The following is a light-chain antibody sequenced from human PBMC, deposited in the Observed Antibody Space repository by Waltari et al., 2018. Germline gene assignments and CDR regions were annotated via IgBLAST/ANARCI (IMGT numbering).Light chain of an antibody. J-gene: IGLJ2*01. CDR3: QSFDSSLSGLVV. CDR1: NSNIGAGYE. V-gene: IGLV1-40*01. Sequence: QSVLTQPPSVSGVPGQTVTISCTGSNSNIGAGYEVHWYRQLPGTAPKVLVYSNTDRPSGVPDRFSGSRSGTSASLAITGLQAEDEADYYCQSFDSSLSGLVVFGGGTKLTVL. CDR2: SNT.